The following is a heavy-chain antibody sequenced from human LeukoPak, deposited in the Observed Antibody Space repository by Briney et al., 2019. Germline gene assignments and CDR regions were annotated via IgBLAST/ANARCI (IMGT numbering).Heavy chain of an antibody. D-gene: IGHD3-3*01. CDR2: IYYSGST. Sequence: SETLSLTCTVSGGSISSYYWGWIRQPPGKGLEWIGSIYYSGSTYYNPSLKSRVTISVDTSKNQFSLKLSSVTAADTAVYYCARQDPIRGDAFDIWGQGTMVTVSS. J-gene: IGHJ3*02. V-gene: IGHV4-39*01. CDR1: GGSISSYY. CDR3: ARQDPIRGDAFDI.